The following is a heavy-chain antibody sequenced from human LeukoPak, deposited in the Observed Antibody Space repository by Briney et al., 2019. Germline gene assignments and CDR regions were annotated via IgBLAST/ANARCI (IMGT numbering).Heavy chain of an antibody. D-gene: IGHD5-18*01. V-gene: IGHV4-39*01. CDR2: IYYSGST. CDR3: VRHLSGYSYGDKPFDI. CDR1: GGSISSSSYY. Sequence: PSETLSLTCTVSGGSISSSSYYWGWIRQPPGKGLEWIGSIYYSGSTYYNPSLKSRVTISVDTSKNQFSLKLSSVTAADTAVYYCVRHLSGYSYGDKPFDIWGQGTMVTVSS. J-gene: IGHJ3*02.